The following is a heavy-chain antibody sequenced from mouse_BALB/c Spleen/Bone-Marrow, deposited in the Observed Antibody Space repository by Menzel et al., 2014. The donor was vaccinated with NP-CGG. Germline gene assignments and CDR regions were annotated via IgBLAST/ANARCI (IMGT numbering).Heavy chain of an antibody. CDR3: ARYRLGTYFDY. V-gene: IGHV14-3*02. J-gene: IGHJ2*01. Sequence: VQLKESGAELLKPGASAQLSSTASGFNIKDTYMHWVKQRPEQGLEWIGRVDPANGNTKYDPKFQGKATITADTSSNTAYLQLSSLTSEDTAVYYCARYRLGTYFDYWGQGSTLTVSS. CDR1: GFNIKDTY. CDR2: VDPANGNT. D-gene: IGHD2-14*01.